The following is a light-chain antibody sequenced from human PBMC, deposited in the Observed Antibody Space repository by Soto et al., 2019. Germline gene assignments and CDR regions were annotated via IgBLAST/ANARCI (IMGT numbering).Light chain of an antibody. CDR3: QQYGSSTGLT. CDR1: QTVTTFY. V-gene: IGKV3-20*01. Sequence: DIVLTQSPGTLSLSPGQRATLSCRASQTVTTFYLAWYQQKPGQAPRLLIYGASSRATGIPDRFSGSGSGTDFTLTISRLEHEDCAVYYCQQYGSSTGLTFGGGTKVEI. CDR2: GAS. J-gene: IGKJ4*01.